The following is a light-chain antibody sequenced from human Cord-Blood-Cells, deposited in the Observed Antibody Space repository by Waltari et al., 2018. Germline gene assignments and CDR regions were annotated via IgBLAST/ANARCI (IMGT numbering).Light chain of an antibody. CDR1: QSVSSY. J-gene: IGKJ3*01. CDR3: QQRSNWPT. Sequence: EIVLTQSPATLSLSPGERATLSCSASQSVSSYLAWYQQKPGQAPRLLIYDASNRATGIPARLGGSGSGTDFTLTISGLEPEDFAVYYCQQRSNWPTFGPGTKVDIK. V-gene: IGKV3-11*01. CDR2: DAS.